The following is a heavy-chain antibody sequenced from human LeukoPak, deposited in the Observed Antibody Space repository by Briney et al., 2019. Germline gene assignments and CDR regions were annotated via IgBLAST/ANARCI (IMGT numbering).Heavy chain of an antibody. CDR3: ARGRPSNDFWSGYYGAGTYFDY. J-gene: IGHJ4*02. D-gene: IGHD3-3*01. CDR2: INHSGST. Sequence: SETLSLTCAVYGGSFSGYYWSWIRQPPGKGLKWIGEINHSGSTNYNPSLKSRVTISVDTSKNQFSLKLSSVTAADTAVYYCARGRPSNDFWSGYYGAGTYFDYWGQGTLVTVSS. V-gene: IGHV4-34*01. CDR1: GGSFSGYY.